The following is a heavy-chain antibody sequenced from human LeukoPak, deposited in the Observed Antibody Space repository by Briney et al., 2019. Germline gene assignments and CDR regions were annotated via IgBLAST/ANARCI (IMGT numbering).Heavy chain of an antibody. V-gene: IGHV3-74*01. Sequence: GGSLRLSCAASGFDFSSNWMHWVRQAPGKGLVWVSHIKTDGSTTAYADSVKGRFTISRDNAKNTLYLQMNSLRAEDTGVYYCARGSKQPPRSPPDYGAQGPWVTVPS. CDR1: GFDFSSNW. J-gene: IGHJ4*02. CDR3: ARGSKQPPRSPPDY. D-gene: IGHD4-11*01. CDR2: IKTDGSTT.